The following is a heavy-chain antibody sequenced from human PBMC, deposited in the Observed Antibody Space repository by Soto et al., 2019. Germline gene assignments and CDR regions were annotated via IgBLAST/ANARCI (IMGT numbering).Heavy chain of an antibody. CDR1: GFTFSFYT. Sequence: EPHLVESGGGLVQPGGSLRLSCAASGFTFSFYTMNWVRQTPGKGLEWLAYISRGGSSRYYADSVKGRFTVSSDNANTSLSLQLNSLRREDTAVYYCVREGGDLRGSGVFDYWGQGTLVTVSS. CDR3: VREGGDLRGSGVFDY. V-gene: IGHV3-48*01. CDR2: ISRGGSSR. D-gene: IGHD6-19*01. J-gene: IGHJ4*02.